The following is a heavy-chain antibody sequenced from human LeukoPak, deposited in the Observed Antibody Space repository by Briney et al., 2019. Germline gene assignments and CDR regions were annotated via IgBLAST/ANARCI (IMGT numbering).Heavy chain of an antibody. V-gene: IGHV1-18*01. CDR3: VRVELAGPFDY. D-gene: IGHD6-19*01. J-gene: IGHJ4*02. CDR1: GYTSTSYG. CDR2: ISAYNGNT. Sequence: ASVYVSCNASGYTSTSYGISWVRRAPGQGLEWMGWISAYNGNTNYAQKLQGRATMTTDTSTSTAYMELRSLRSDDTGVCYGVRVELAGPFDYWGQGTLVTVSS.